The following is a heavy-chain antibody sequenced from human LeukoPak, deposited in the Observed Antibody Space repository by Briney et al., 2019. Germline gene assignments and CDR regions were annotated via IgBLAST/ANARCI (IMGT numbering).Heavy chain of an antibody. CDR1: GFTFTTYW. Sequence: GGSPRLSCAASGFTFTTYWMHWVRQAPGKGLVWVSHINSDGSITSYADSVKGRFTISRDNAKNTLYLQMNSLRAEDTAVYYCARDAVDTANAVWGQGTTVTVSS. D-gene: IGHD5-18*01. V-gene: IGHV3-74*01. CDR2: INSDGSIT. CDR3: ARDAVDTANAV. J-gene: IGHJ6*02.